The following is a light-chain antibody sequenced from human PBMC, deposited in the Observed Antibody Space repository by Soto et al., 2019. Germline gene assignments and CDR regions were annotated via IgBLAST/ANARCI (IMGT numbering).Light chain of an antibody. Sequence: QSALTQPPSASGSPGQSVTISCTGTSSDVGGYNFVSWYQQHPGKAPKLMIYEVSERPSGVPDRFFGSKSSNTASLTVSWLQSEDESDYYCSSYAGSNIVVFGGGTKLTVL. CDR1: SSDVGGYNF. CDR2: EVS. V-gene: IGLV2-8*01. J-gene: IGLJ2*01. CDR3: SSYAGSNIVV.